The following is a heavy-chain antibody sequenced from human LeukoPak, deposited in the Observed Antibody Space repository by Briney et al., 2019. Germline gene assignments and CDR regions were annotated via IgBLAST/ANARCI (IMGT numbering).Heavy chain of an antibody. V-gene: IGHV3-33*01. CDR3: ARDSLYATNWYDP. Sequence: GGSLRLSCAASGFTFSIYGMHWVRQAPGKGLEWVALIWYDGSNKYYADPVKGRFTISRDNSKNTLYLQMNSLRAEDTAVYYCARDSLYATNWYDPWGQGTLVTVSS. J-gene: IGHJ5*02. D-gene: IGHD2-8*01. CDR2: IWYDGSNK. CDR1: GFTFSIYG.